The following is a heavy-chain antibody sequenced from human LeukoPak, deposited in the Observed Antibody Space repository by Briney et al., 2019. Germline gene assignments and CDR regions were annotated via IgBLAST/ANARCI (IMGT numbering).Heavy chain of an antibody. CDR1: GGSLSYYY. CDR3: ARGGFYCGDDCYVDY. D-gene: IGHD2-21*02. J-gene: IGHJ4*02. Sequence: SETLSLTCAVYGGSLSYYYWSWIRQSPEKGLEWIGEINRSGSTNYNPSLKSRVSISVGTSKNQFSLKLSSVTAADTAIYYCARGGFYCGDDCYVDYWGQGALVTVSS. CDR2: INRSGST. V-gene: IGHV4-34*01.